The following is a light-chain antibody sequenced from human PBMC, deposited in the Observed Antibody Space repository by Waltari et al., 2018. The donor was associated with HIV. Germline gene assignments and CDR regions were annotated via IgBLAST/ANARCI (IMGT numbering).Light chain of an antibody. CDR2: VNSDGSH. V-gene: IGLV4-69*01. CDR1: RGHSNYA. CDR3: QTWGTGTRV. J-gene: IGLJ3*02. Sequence: QLVVTQSPSASASLGASVKLTCTLSRGHSNYAIAWHQQQPDKGPRYLMKVNSDGSHTKGAGSPERFSGASSGSGRYLTICSRQSEDEADYCCQTWGTGTRVFGGGTKLTVL.